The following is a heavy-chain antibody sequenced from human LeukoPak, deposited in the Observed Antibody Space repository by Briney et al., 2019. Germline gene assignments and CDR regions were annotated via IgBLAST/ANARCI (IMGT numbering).Heavy chain of an antibody. J-gene: IGHJ4*02. V-gene: IGHV4-34*01. CDR3: ARGQFGGDY. D-gene: IGHD3-10*01. Sequence: PSETLSLTCAVYGGSFSGYYWSWIRQPPGKGLEWIGEINHSGSTNYNPSLKSRVTISVDTSKSQFSLKLSSVTAADTAVYYCARGQFGGDYWGQGTLVTVSS. CDR1: GGSFSGYY. CDR2: INHSGST.